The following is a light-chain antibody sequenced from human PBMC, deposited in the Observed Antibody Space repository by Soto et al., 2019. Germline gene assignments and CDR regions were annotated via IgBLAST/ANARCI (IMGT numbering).Light chain of an antibody. CDR1: SSDVGGYSY. V-gene: IGLV2-14*03. CDR3: SSYTSNSALVV. CDR2: DVS. Sequence: QSALTQPASVSGSPGQSITISCTGTSSDVGGYSYVSWYQQHPGKAPKLLIYDVSNRHSGVSNRFSGSKSGNTASLTISGLQAEDEADYYCSSYTSNSALVVFGGGTKLTVL. J-gene: IGLJ2*01.